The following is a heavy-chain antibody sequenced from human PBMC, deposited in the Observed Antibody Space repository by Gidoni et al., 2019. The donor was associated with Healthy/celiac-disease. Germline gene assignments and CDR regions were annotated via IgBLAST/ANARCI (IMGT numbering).Heavy chain of an antibody. D-gene: IGHD3-10*02. V-gene: IGHV4-4*02. J-gene: IGHJ4*02. CDR3: AREKLFGESPRRVSEL. CDR2: IYHSGRT. Sequence: QVQLQESGPGLVKPSGTLSLTCAVSGGSISSSNWWSWVRQPPRKGLEWIGEIYHSGRTNYNPSLKSRVTISVDKSKTQFSLKLSSVTAADTAVYYCAREKLFGESPRRVSELWGQGTLVTVSS. CDR1: GGSISSSNW.